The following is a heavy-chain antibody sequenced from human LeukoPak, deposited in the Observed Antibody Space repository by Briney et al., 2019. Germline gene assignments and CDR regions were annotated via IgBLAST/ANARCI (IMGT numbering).Heavy chain of an antibody. D-gene: IGHD3-9*01. J-gene: IGHJ4*02. V-gene: IGHV3-33*01. CDR2: IWYDGSNK. CDR1: GFTFSSYG. CDR3: ARDQDILTGYYGGPLYYFDY. Sequence: GGSLRLSCAASGFTFSSYGMHWVRQAPGKGLEWVAVIWYDGSNKYYTDSVKGRFTISRDNSKNTLYLQMNSLRAEDTAVYYCARDQDILTGYYGGPLYYFDYWGQGTLVTVSS.